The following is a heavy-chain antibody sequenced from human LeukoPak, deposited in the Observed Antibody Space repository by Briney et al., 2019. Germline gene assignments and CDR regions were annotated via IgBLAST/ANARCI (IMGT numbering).Heavy chain of an antibody. CDR2: IYHSGST. CDR3: ARGTVGATAYYFDY. D-gene: IGHD1-26*01. CDR1: DYSISSGYY. J-gene: IGHJ4*02. V-gene: IGHV4-38-2*02. Sequence: PSETLSLTCTVSDYSISSGYYWGWIRQPPGKGLEWIGSIYHSGSTYYNPSLKSRVTISVDTSKNQFSLKLSSVTAADTAVYYCARGTVGATAYYFDYWGQGTLVAVSS.